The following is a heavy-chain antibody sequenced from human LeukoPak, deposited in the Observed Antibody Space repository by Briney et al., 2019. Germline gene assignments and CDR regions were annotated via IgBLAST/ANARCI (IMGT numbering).Heavy chain of an antibody. V-gene: IGHV4-34*01. CDR1: GGSFSGYY. Sequence: ASETLSLTCAVYGGSFSGYYWSWIRQPPGKGLEWIGEINHSGSTNYNPSLKSRVTISVDTSKNQFSLKLSSVTAADTAVYYCARLYYGSGSPLDDYWGQGALVTVSS. CDR2: INHSGST. J-gene: IGHJ4*02. D-gene: IGHD3-10*01. CDR3: ARLYYGSGSPLDDY.